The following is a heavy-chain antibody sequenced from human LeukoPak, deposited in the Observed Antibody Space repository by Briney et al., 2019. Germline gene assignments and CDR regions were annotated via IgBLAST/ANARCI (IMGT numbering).Heavy chain of an antibody. CDR3: ARGRSITILRGVAISDGFDI. CDR2: IDTTTSYK. J-gene: IGHJ3*02. CDR1: GFTFSTHG. D-gene: IGHD3-10*01. V-gene: IGHV3-21*01. Sequence: PGGSLRLSCAASGFTFSTHGMNWVRQAPGKGLEWVSLIDTTTSYKYYADSVKGRFTISRDNAKNSLYLQMNSLRADDTAFYYCARGRSITILRGVAISDGFDIWGQGTMVTVSS.